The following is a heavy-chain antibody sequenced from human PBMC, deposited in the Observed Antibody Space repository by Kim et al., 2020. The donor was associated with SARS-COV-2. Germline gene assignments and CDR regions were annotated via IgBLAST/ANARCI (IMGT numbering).Heavy chain of an antibody. D-gene: IGHD1-1*01. Sequence: GGSLRLSCVGFGFTFGDYGMQWVRQAPGKGLEWLAVISHDGVIQHYVDSVRGRFTISRDNSESTLYLQMNSLRTEDTAIYYCAKDTTERQSRTLDFWGQGALVTVSS. CDR1: GFTFGDYG. CDR3: AKDTTERQSRTLDF. V-gene: IGHV3-30*18. CDR2: ISHDGVIQ. J-gene: IGHJ4*02.